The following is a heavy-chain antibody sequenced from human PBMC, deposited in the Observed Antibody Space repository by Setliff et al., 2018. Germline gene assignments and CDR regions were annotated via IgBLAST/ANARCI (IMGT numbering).Heavy chain of an antibody. CDR3: AREFPYVDTGAYYFDY. D-gene: IGHD5-18*01. CDR2: IHNNGRI. Sequence: SETLSLTCSVSGASITSYYWSWIRQPPGKGLEWIAYIHNNGRIKYNPALKSRVTISLDTSKNQFSLNLNSATAADTAVYYCAREFPYVDTGAYYFDYWGQGTLVTVSS. J-gene: IGHJ4*02. V-gene: IGHV4-4*08. CDR1: GASITSYY.